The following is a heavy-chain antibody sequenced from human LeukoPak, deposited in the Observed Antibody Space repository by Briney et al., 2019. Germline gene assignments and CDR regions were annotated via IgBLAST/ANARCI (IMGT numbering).Heavy chain of an antibody. Sequence: GGSLRLSCAASGFTFSSYAMSWVRQAPGKGLEWVSATSGSGGSTYYADSVKGRFTISRDNSKNTLYLQMNSLRAEDTAVYYCAHSAAAHTGGESDYRGQGTLVTVSS. CDR2: TSGSGGST. CDR1: GFTFSSYA. J-gene: IGHJ4*02. CDR3: AHSAAAHTGGESDY. D-gene: IGHD6-13*01. V-gene: IGHV3-23*01.